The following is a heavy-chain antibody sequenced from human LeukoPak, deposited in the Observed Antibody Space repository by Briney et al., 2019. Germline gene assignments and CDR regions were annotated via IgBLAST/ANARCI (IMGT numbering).Heavy chain of an antibody. CDR2: ISSSGSTI. V-gene: IGHV3-48*03. CDR1: GLTFSSYE. CDR3: ARASSGYDFDY. D-gene: IGHD5-12*01. Sequence: PGGSLRLSCAASGLTFSSYEMNWVRQAPGKGLEWVSYISSSGSTIYYADSVKGRFTISRDNAKNSLYLQMNSLRAEDTAVYYCARASSGYDFDYWGQGTLVTVSS. J-gene: IGHJ4*02.